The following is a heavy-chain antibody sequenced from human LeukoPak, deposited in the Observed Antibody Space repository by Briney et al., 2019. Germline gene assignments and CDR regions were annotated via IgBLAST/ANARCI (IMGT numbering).Heavy chain of an antibody. CDR3: ARRGLDILTGDAAYYYYGMDV. CDR2: ISSSSYT. V-gene: IGHV3-11*03. J-gene: IGHJ6*01. Sequence: GGSLRLSCAASGFTFSDYYMSWIRQAPGKGLEWVSYISSSSYTNYADSVKGRFTISRDNAKNSLYLQMNSLRAEDTAVYYCARRGLDILTGDAAYYYYGMDVWGQGTTVTVSS. D-gene: IGHD3-9*01. CDR1: GFTFSDYY.